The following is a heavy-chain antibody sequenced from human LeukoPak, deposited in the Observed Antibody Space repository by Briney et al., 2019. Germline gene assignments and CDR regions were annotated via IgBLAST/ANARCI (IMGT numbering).Heavy chain of an antibody. V-gene: IGHV4-34*01. CDR3: ARDFPQSEIGSVGQWLVGNWFDP. D-gene: IGHD6-19*01. J-gene: IGHJ5*02. CDR2: INHSGST. Sequence: SETLPLTCAVYGGSFSGYYWSWIRQPPGKGLEWIGEINHSGSTNYNPSLKSRVTISVDTSKNQFSLKLSSVTAADTAVYYCARDFPQSEIGSVGQWLVGNWFDPWGQGTLVTVSS. CDR1: GGSFSGYY.